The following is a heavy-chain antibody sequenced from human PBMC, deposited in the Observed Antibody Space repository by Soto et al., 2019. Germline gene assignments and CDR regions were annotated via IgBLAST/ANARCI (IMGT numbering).Heavy chain of an antibody. CDR1: GFTFSSFW. Sequence: EVQLVESGGGLVQPGGSLRLSCAASGFTFSSFWMHWVRQAPGKGLVWVSRINSDGSTTSYADSVKGRFTISRDNAKNTLYLQMNSLRAEDTAVYYCARIPPGWGGEQLVLVYWGQGTLVTVSS. J-gene: IGHJ4*02. V-gene: IGHV3-74*01. CDR2: INSDGSTT. CDR3: ARIPPGWGGEQLVLVY. D-gene: IGHD6-13*01.